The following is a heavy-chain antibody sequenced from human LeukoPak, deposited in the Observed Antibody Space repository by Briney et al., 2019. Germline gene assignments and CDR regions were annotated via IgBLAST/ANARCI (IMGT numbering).Heavy chain of an antibody. Sequence: GGSLRLTCAASGFTFDDYAMHWVRQAPGKGLEWVSGISWNSGSIGYADSVKGRFTISRDNAKNSLYLQMNSLRAEDTALYYCAKDTGYYYDSSNYWVWGQGTLVTVSS. D-gene: IGHD3-22*01. J-gene: IGHJ4*02. CDR1: GFTFDDYA. V-gene: IGHV3-9*01. CDR2: ISWNSGSI. CDR3: AKDTGYYYDSSNYWV.